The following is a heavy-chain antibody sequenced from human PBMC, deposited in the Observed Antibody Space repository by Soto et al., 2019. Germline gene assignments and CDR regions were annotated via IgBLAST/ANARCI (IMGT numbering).Heavy chain of an antibody. CDR3: ARGGDSYSSGYYPRTVDY. V-gene: IGHV5-10-1*01. D-gene: IGHD3-22*01. CDR1: GYSFTSYW. J-gene: IGHJ4*02. CDR2: IDPSDSYT. Sequence: PGESLKISCKGSGYSFTSYWISWVRQMPGKGLEWMGRIDPSDSYTNYSPSFQGHVTISADKSISTAYLQWSSLKASDTAMYYCARGGDSYSSGYYPRTVDYWGQGTQVTVSS.